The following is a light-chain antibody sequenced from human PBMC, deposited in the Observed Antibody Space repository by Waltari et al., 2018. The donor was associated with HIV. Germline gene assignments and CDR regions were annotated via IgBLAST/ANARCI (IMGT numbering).Light chain of an antibody. CDR3: AAWDDSLNGRV. CDR2: SNN. Sequence: QSVLTQPPSASGTPGQRVTISCSGSSSNIGSNTANWYQPPPGTAPKLLIYSNNQRPSGVPDRFSGSKSGTSASLAISGLQSEDEADYYCAAWDDSLNGRVFGGGTKLTVL. V-gene: IGLV1-44*01. J-gene: IGLJ3*02. CDR1: SSNIGSNT.